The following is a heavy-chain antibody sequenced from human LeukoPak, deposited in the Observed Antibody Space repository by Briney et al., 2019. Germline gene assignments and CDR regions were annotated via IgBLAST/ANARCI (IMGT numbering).Heavy chain of an antibody. V-gene: IGHV3-23*01. J-gene: IGHJ4*02. D-gene: IGHD3-10*01. CDR1: GFTFSSYA. CDR3: ANLIGSGGVGY. Sequence: GGSLRLSCAASGFTFSSYAMSWVRQAPGKGLEWVSAISGSGGSTYYADSVKGRFTISRDNSKNTLYLQMNSLRAEDTAVYYCANLIGSGGVGYWGQGTLVTVSP. CDR2: ISGSGGST.